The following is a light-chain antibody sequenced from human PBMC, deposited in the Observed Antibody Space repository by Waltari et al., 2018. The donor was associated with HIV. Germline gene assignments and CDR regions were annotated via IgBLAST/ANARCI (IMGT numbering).Light chain of an antibody. V-gene: IGKV3-20*01. J-gene: IGKJ2*01. Sequence: IVLTQSPGTLSLSPGARATLSCRASQTVSRSYLAWYQQKPGQAPRLLIYAAYSRASGVPDRFSGGGSGTDFTLTISSLEPEDFAVYYCQQYGDSLTFGQGTKVEIK. CDR1: QTVSRSY. CDR3: QQYGDSLT. CDR2: AAY.